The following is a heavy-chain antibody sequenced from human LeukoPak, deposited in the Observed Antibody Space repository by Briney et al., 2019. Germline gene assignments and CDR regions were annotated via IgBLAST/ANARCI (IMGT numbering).Heavy chain of an antibody. J-gene: IGHJ4*02. V-gene: IGHV1-69*13. Sequence: ASVKVSCKASGGTFSSYAISWVRQAPGQGLEWMGGIIPIFGTANYAQKFQGRVTITADESTSTAYMELSSLRSEDTAVYYCARGGGQQLVDSFDYWGQGTLVTVSS. CDR3: ARGGGQQLVDSFDY. CDR1: GGTFSSYA. D-gene: IGHD6-13*01. CDR2: IIPIFGTA.